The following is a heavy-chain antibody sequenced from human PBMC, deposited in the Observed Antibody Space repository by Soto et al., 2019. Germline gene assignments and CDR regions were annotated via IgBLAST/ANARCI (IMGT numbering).Heavy chain of an antibody. D-gene: IGHD3-22*01. Sequence: GESLTITCRTSGDRFTSYWIAWVRQMPGKGLEWMGIIFPSDSDTRYSPSFQGQVTISADRSTSTVFLQWASLKASDTAVYFCARKDKSGYFNWFDPWGKGTLGPVSS. V-gene: IGHV5-51*01. CDR2: IFPSDSDT. CDR1: GDRFTSYW. CDR3: ARKDKSGYFNWFDP. J-gene: IGHJ5*02.